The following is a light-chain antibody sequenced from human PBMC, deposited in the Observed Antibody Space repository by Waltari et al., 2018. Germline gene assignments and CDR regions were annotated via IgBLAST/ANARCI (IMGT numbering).Light chain of an antibody. CDR3: SSYTSSSTWV. J-gene: IGLJ3*02. CDR2: DVN. V-gene: IGLV2-14*01. CDR1: SSDVGGYNY. Sequence: QSVLTQPASVSGSPGQSITISCTGTSSDVGGYNYVSWYQQHPGKAPKLMIYDVNKRPSGISNRFSCSKSGNTASLTISGLQAEDEADYYCSSYTSSSTWVFGGGTKLTVL.